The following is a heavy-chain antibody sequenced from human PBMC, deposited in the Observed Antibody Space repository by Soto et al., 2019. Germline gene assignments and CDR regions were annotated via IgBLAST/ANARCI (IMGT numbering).Heavy chain of an antibody. CDR1: GFSLSTSGVG. D-gene: IGHD3-3*01. CDR3: AHRRRGYDFWSGYYTPSTWFDP. V-gene: IGHV2-5*02. Sequence: QITLKESGPTLVKPTQTLTLTCTFSGFSLSTSGVGVGWIRQPPGKALEWLALIYWDDDKRYSPSLKSRLTITKDTSKNQGVLTMTNMDPVDTATYYCAHRRRGYDFWSGYYTPSTWFDPWGQGTLVTVSS. CDR2: IYWDDDK. J-gene: IGHJ5*02.